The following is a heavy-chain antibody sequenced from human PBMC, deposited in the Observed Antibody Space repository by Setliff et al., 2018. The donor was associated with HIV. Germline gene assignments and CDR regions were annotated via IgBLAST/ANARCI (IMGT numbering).Heavy chain of an antibody. J-gene: IGHJ4*02. Sequence: ASVKVSCKASGYTFTDYYIHWVQQAPGKGFEWMGRVDPEDGETTYAEKFQGRITITADTSTDTAYLELSSLRSEDSAFYYCTTPLDSSGYFGSDYFDYWGQGALVTVSS. CDR1: GYTFTDYY. V-gene: IGHV1-69-2*01. CDR3: TTPLDSSGYFGSDYFDY. CDR2: VDPEDGET. D-gene: IGHD3-22*01.